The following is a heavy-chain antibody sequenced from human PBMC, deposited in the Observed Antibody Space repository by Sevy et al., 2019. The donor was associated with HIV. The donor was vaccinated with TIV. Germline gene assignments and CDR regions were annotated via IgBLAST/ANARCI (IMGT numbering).Heavy chain of an antibody. V-gene: IGHV3-23*01. D-gene: IGHD3-10*01. CDR3: AKCYYGSGSYPDY. J-gene: IGHJ4*02. Sequence: GGSLRLSCAASGFTFSSYAMSWVRQAPGKGLEWVSAISGSGGSTYYADSVKGRFTISRDNTKNTLYLQMNSLRAEDTAVYYCAKCYYGSGSYPDYWGQGTLVTVSS. CDR2: ISGSGGST. CDR1: GFTFSSYA.